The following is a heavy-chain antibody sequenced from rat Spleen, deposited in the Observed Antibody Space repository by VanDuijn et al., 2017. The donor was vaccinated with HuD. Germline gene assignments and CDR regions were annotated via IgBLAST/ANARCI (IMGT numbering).Heavy chain of an antibody. Sequence: EVQLVESDGGLVQPGRSLKLSCAASGFTFSNYGMAWVRQAPTKGLEWVATIIYDGSSTYYRDSVKGRFTISRDNAKSTLSLQMDSLRSEDTATYYCAKNIYYSSYLYYFDYWGQGVMVTVSS. CDR3: AKNIYYSSYLYYFDY. V-gene: IGHV5-29*01. CDR2: IIYDGSST. CDR1: GFTFSNYG. J-gene: IGHJ2*01. D-gene: IGHD1-2*01.